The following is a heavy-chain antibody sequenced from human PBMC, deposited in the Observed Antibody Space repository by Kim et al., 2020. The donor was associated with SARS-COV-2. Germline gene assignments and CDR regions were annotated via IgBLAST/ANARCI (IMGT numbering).Heavy chain of an antibody. CDR1: GFTFSNAW. D-gene: IGHD6-19*01. V-gene: IGHV3-15*01. Sequence: GGSLRLSCAASGFTFSNAWMSWVRQAPGKGLEWVGRIKSKTDGGTTDYAAPVKGRFTISRDDSKNTLYLQMNSLKTEDTAVYYCTTEVSCGWFNWFDPWGQGPLVTVSS. CDR2: IKSKTDGGTT. CDR3: TTEVSCGWFNWFDP. J-gene: IGHJ5*02.